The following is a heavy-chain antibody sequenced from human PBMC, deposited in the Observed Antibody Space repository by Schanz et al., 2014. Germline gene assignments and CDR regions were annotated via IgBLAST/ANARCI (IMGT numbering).Heavy chain of an antibody. CDR1: GGTFSSYT. CDR3: AKDVDFWSGYYLDY. V-gene: IGHV3-23*04. J-gene: IGHJ4*02. Sequence: VQLVQSEAEVKKPGSSVKVSCKASGGTFSSYTISWVRQAPGKGLEWVSGMSGSGSTADYADSVKGRFTISRDSSSNTLYLQVNSLRPEDTAVYYCAKDVDFWSGYYLDYWGQGTLVTVSS. CDR2: MSGSGSTA. D-gene: IGHD3-3*01.